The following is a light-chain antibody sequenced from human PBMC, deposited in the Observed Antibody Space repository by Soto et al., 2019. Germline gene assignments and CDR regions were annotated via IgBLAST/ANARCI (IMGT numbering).Light chain of an antibody. V-gene: IGKV3-11*01. J-gene: IGKJ5*01. CDR1: QSVGIY. CDR2: DAS. CDR3: QQRSSWPL. Sequence: EIVLTQSQATRSLSPGERSTLSCMASQSVGIYLAWYQQKPGQAPRLLIFDASNRATGVPARFSGSGSGTDFTLTISSLEPEDFAVYYCQQRSSWPLFGPGRLLEI.